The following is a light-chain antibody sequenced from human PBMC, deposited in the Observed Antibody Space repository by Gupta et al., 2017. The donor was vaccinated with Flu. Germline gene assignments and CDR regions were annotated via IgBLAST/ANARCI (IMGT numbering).Light chain of an antibody. CDR3: QQRSSWPPGET. CDR2: DAS. Sequence: TLSLSPGERATLACRASQSVRSDLAWYKHKPGQAPRLLIYDASNRATGIPARFGGSGSGTDFTLTISSLEPEDFAVYYCQQRSSWPPGETFGQGTKVEMK. J-gene: IGKJ1*01. V-gene: IGKV3-11*01. CDR1: QSVRSD.